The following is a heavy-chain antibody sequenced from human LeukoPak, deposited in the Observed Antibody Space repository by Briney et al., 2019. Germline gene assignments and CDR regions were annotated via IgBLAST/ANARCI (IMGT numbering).Heavy chain of an antibody. CDR2: ISFHGSDK. D-gene: IGHD3-22*01. CDR3: ARDVFHDSSGTVDY. J-gene: IGHJ4*02. Sequence: GRSLRLSCAASGFTFSRYGLHWVRQAPGKGLEWVAVISFHGSDKYYADSVKGRFTISRDNSKNTLSLQMNSLRVEDTAVYYCARDVFHDSSGTVDYWGQGTLVTVTS. V-gene: IGHV3-30*04. CDR1: GFTFSRYG.